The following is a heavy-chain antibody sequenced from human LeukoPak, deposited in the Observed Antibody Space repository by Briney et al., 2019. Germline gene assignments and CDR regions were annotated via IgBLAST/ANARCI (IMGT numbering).Heavy chain of an antibody. CDR1: GFTFSSYS. V-gene: IGHV3-48*01. D-gene: IGHD6-13*01. CDR3: ARARAHSSPYFDY. Sequence: GGSLRLSCAASGFTFSSYSMNWVRQAPGKGLEWVSYISGGSSIIYYADSVKGRFTISRENAENSLFLQMHSLRAEDTAVYYCARARAHSSPYFDYWGQGTLVTVSS. J-gene: IGHJ4*02. CDR2: ISGGSSII.